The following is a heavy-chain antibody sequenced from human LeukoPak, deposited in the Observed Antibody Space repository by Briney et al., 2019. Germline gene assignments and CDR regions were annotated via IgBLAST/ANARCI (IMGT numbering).Heavy chain of an antibody. CDR3: AGLKWEILREPDY. D-gene: IGHD1-26*01. Sequence: KPSETLSLTCTVSGGSISSGSYYWSWIRQPAGKGLEWIGRIYTSGSTNYNPSLKSRVTISVDTSKNQFSLKLRSLTAADTAVYYCAGLKWEILREPDYWGQGTLVTVSS. CDR1: GGSISSGSYY. V-gene: IGHV4-61*02. CDR2: IYTSGST. J-gene: IGHJ4*02.